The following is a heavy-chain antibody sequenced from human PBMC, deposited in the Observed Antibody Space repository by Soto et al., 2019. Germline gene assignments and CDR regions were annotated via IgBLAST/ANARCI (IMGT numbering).Heavy chain of an antibody. CDR1: GGSISSGGYS. CDR3: ARVASDLDYGDYYFEY. CDR2: IYHTAST. D-gene: IGHD4-17*01. J-gene: IGHJ4*02. Sequence: SETLSLTCAVAGGSISSGGYSWSWIRQPPGKGLEWSGDIYHTASTYYNPSLKGRVPISVDRSKNQFALKLSSVTAAYTAVYYCARVASDLDYGDYYFEYWGQGTLVTVSS. V-gene: IGHV4-30-2*01.